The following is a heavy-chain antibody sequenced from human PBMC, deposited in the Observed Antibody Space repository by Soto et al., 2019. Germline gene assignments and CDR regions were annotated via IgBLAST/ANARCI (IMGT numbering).Heavy chain of an antibody. Sequence: PSETLSLTCNVSGGSISSSSYYWGWVRQPPGRGLERFGIIYYSGSTYYNPSLKSRVTISVDTSKNHFSLKLSSVTAADTAVYYCARQDCSNPTCYVGMVAYGMDVWGQGTTVTVSS. D-gene: IGHD2-2*01. J-gene: IGHJ6*02. CDR2: IYYSGST. CDR1: GGSISSSSYY. CDR3: ARQDCSNPTCYVGMVAYGMDV. V-gene: IGHV4-39*01.